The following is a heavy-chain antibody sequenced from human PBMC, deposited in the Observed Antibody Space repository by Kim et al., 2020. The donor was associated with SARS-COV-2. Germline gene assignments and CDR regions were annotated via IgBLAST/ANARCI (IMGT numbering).Heavy chain of an antibody. CDR1: GFTFDDYA. CDR2: ISWNSGSI. J-gene: IGHJ4*01. Sequence: GGSLRLSCAASGFTFDDYAMHWVRQAPGKGLEWVSGISWNSGSIGYADSVKGRFTISRDNAKNSLYLQMNSLRAEDTALYYCAKVGPMITFGEDYFDYWG. V-gene: IGHV3-9*01. CDR3: AKVGPMITFGEDYFDY. D-gene: IGHD3-16*01.